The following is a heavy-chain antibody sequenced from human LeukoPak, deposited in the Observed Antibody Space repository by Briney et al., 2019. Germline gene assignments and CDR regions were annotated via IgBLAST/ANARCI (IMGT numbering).Heavy chain of an antibody. V-gene: IGHV4-30-2*01. CDR1: GGSISSGGYS. CDR3: ARGTMGEYALDY. D-gene: IGHD4-17*01. J-gene: IGHJ4*02. CDR2: IYHSGST. Sequence: SQTLTLTCAVSGGSISSGGYSWSWIRQPPGKGLEWIGYIYHSGSTYYNPSLKSRVTISVDRSKNQFSLKLSSVTAADTAVYYCARGTMGEYALDYWGQGTLVTVSS.